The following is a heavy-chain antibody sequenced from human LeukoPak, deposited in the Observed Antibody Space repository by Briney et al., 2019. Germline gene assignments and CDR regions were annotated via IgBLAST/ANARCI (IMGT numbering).Heavy chain of an antibody. CDR1: GFSFSSYS. Sequence: GGSLRLSCAASGFSFSSYSMNWVRQAPGKGLEWVSYITSSSNTMYYADSVKGRFTISRDNAKNSLYLQMNSLRAEDTAVYYCARKSGSSGYPFDYRGQGTLVTVSS. V-gene: IGHV3-48*01. CDR2: ITSSSNTM. CDR3: ARKSGSSGYPFDY. J-gene: IGHJ4*02. D-gene: IGHD3-22*01.